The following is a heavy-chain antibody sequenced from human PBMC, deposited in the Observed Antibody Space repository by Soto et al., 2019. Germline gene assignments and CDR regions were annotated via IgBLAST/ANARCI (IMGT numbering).Heavy chain of an antibody. Sequence: LRLSCAASGFTFDDYAMYWVRQAPGKGLEWVSLISWDGGSTYYADSVKGRFTISRDNSKNSLYLQMNSLRAEDTALYYCAKDIRTGTNGYGMDVWGQGTTVTVSS. D-gene: IGHD1-7*01. V-gene: IGHV3-43D*04. CDR2: ISWDGGST. CDR3: AKDIRTGTNGYGMDV. CDR1: GFTFDDYA. J-gene: IGHJ6*02.